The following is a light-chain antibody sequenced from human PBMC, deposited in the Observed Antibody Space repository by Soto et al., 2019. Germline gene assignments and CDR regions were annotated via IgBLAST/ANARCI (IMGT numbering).Light chain of an antibody. Sequence: EIVVTQSPDTLSVPPGQRATISCRASQSVSSNLAWYQQKPGQAPRLLIYGASTRATGIPARFSGSGSGTEFTLTISRLQSEEFAVYYCQQYNNWPKTVGQGTKLEIK. CDR3: QQYNNWPKT. CDR2: GAS. J-gene: IGKJ1*01. V-gene: IGKV3-15*01. CDR1: QSVSSN.